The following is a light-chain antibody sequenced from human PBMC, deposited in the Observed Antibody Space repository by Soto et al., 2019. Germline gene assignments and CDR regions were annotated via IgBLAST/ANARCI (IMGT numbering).Light chain of an antibody. CDR1: QSVSSS. CDR2: GAS. J-gene: IGKJ4*01. V-gene: IGKV3-15*01. Sequence: EIVMTQSPATLSVSPGERATLSCRASQSVSSSLDWYQQKPGQAPSLLIYGASTRATGIPARFSGSGSGTEFTLPISSLQSEDVAVYYCQQYNNWPPLTFGGGTKVEIK. CDR3: QQYNNWPPLT.